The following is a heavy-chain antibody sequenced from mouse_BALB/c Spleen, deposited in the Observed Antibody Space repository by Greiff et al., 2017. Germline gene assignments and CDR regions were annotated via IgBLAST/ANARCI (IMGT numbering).Heavy chain of an antibody. CDR2: ISDGGSYT. J-gene: IGHJ3*01. Sequence: EGQLVESGGGLVKPGGSLKLSCAASGFTFSDYYMYWVRQTPEKRLEWVATISDGGSYTYYPDSVKGRFTISRDNAKNNLYLQMSSLKSEDTAMYYCARENWDPAWFAYWGQGTLVTVSA. CDR1: GFTFSDYY. D-gene: IGHD4-1*01. CDR3: ARENWDPAWFAY. V-gene: IGHV5-4*02.